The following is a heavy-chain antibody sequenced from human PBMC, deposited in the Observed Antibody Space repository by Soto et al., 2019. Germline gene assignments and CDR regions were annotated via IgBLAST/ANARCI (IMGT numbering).Heavy chain of an antibody. CDR2: ISDSGGST. CDR3: ARGLKWELPLAY. D-gene: IGHD1-26*01. V-gene: IGHV3-23*01. J-gene: IGHJ4*02. CDR1: GFTFSSYA. Sequence: GGSLRLSCAASGFTFSSYAMSWVRQAPGKGLEWVSAISDSGGSTYYADSVKGRFTISRDSSKNTLYLQMNSLRAEDTAIYYCARGLKWELPLAYWGQGTLVTVSS.